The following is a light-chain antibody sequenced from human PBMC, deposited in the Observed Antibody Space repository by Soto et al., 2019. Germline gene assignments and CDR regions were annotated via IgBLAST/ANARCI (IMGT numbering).Light chain of an antibody. CDR1: RGSIASNY. Sequence: NFMLTQPHSVSESPGKTVTISCTRSRGSIASNYVQWYQQRPGSSPTTVIYDDNQRPSGVPDRFSGSIDSSSNSASLTISGLKTEDEADYYCQSYDSSNHVVFGGGTKLTVL. CDR2: DDN. J-gene: IGLJ2*01. CDR3: QSYDSSNHVV. V-gene: IGLV6-57*01.